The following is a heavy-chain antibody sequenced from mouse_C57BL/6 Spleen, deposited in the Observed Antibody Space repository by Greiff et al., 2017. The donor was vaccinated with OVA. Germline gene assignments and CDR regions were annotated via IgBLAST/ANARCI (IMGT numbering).Heavy chain of an antibody. CDR3: ARSYYYGSPYYAMDY. J-gene: IGHJ4*01. CDR2: IRNKANGYTT. D-gene: IGHD1-1*01. CDR1: GFTFTDYY. V-gene: IGHV7-3*01. Sequence: EVQGVESGGGLVQPGGSLSLSCAASGFTFTDYYMSWVRQPPGKALEWLGFIRNKANGYTTEYSASVKGRFTISRDNSQSILYLQMNALRAEDSATYYCARSYYYGSPYYAMDYWGQGTSVTVSS.